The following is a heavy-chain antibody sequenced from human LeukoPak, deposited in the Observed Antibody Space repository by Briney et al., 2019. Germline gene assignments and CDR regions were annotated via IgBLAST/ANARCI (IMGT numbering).Heavy chain of an antibody. CDR2: ITNNGGST. CDR1: GFTFSSYA. J-gene: IGHJ4*02. Sequence: GGSLRLSCAASGFTFSSYAMHWVRQAPGKGLEYVSAITNNGGSTNYGNSVKGRFTISRDNSKNTLYLQMGSLRADDMAVYYCARGGSDCRGGTCDRGPYDYWGQGTLVTVSS. V-gene: IGHV3-64*01. CDR3: ARGGSDCRGGTCDRGPYDY. D-gene: IGHD2-15*01.